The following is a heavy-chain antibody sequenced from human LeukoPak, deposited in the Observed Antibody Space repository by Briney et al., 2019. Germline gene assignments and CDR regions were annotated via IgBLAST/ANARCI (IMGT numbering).Heavy chain of an antibody. CDR3: ARDGFIPSFGPAGLVEVWFDP. J-gene: IGHJ5*02. CDR2: YSGGNT. D-gene: IGHD3-10*01. Sequence: YSGGNTYYADSVRGRFTISRDNSKNTLYLQMNSLRVEDTAVYYCARDGFIPSFGPAGLVEVWFDPWGQGTLVTVSS. V-gene: IGHV3-53*01.